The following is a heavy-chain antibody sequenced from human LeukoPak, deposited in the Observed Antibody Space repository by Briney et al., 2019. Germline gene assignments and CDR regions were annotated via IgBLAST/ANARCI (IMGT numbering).Heavy chain of an antibody. V-gene: IGHV3-21*01. CDR1: GFTFSTYS. D-gene: IGHD2-2*01. CDR3: ARDLSTHAITYYYYMDV. J-gene: IGHJ6*03. CDR2: ISSSSSYI. Sequence: GGSLRLSCAASGFTFSTYSMNWVRQAPGKGLEWVSSISSSSSYIYYADSVKGRFTISRDNAKNSLYLQMNSLRAEDTAVYYCARDLSTHAITYYYYMDVWGKGTTVTISS.